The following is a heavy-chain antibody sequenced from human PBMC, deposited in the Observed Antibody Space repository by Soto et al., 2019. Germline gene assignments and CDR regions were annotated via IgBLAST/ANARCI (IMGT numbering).Heavy chain of an antibody. CDR3: ARAGGNFWSGYPFFDY. Sequence: QLQLQETGSGLVKPSQTLSLTCAVSGGSIASVPYSWSWIRQPPGKGLEWIGYVYHTGTTFYNPSLNSRVTISVDRSKNQFSLNLASVTAADTAVYYCARAGGNFWSGYPFFDYWGQGALVTVSS. CDR2: VYHTGTT. V-gene: IGHV4-30-2*01. D-gene: IGHD3-3*01. CDR1: GGSIASVPYS. J-gene: IGHJ4*02.